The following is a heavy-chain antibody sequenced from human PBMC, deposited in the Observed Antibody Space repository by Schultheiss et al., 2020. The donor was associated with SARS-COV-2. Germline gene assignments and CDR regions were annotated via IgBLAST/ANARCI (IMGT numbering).Heavy chain of an antibody. CDR1: GFMFSSYA. CDR2: MSTDGTKE. V-gene: IGHV3-30*03. J-gene: IGHJ4*02. D-gene: IGHD2-15*01. Sequence: GESLKISCAASGFMFSSYAMSWVRQAPGKGLDWVAVMSTDGTKEYYIGSVKGRFTVSRDNAKNTLYLQMNSLRAEDTAVYYCARVVVATSKEEFDYWGRGTLVTVSS. CDR3: ARVVVATSKEEFDY.